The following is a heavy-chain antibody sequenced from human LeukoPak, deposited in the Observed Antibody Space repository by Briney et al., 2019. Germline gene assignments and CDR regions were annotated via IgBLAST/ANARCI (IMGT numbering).Heavy chain of an antibody. J-gene: IGHJ4*02. CDR3: ARERSRDGYNYYFDY. CDR2: ISAYNGNT. V-gene: IGHV1-18*01. Sequence: ASVKVSGKASGYTSTSYGISWVRQAPGHGLEWMRWISAYNGNTNYAQKLQGRVTITTDTYTSTAYMELRSLRSDDTAVYYCARERSRDGYNYYFDYWGQGTLVTVSS. D-gene: IGHD5-24*01. CDR1: GYTSTSYG.